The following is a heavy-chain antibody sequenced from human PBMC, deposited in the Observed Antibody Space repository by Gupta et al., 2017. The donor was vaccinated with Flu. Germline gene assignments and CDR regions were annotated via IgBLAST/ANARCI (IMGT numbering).Heavy chain of an antibody. D-gene: IGHD3-10*01. CDR3: VRERGPFDGFDI. J-gene: IGHJ3*02. Sequence: VRQAPGKGLEWVAVIWSDGNNKFYADSVRSRFTFSRDNSKNTVSLQMNSLRLDDTAVYYCVRERGPFDGFDIWGQGTMVTVSS. V-gene: IGHV3-33*01. CDR2: IWSDGNNK.